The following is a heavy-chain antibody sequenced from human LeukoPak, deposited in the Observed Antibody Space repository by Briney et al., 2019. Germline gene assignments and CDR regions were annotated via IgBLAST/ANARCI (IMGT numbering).Heavy chain of an antibody. CDR2: IYYSGST. CDR3: ARGNYYMDV. Sequence: PSETLSLTCTVSGDSISSSSYYWGWIRQPPGKGLEWIGSIYYSGSTYYNPSLKSRVTISVDTSKNQFSLQLNSVTPEDTAVYYCARGNYYMDVWGKGTTVTVSS. J-gene: IGHJ6*03. CDR1: GDSISSSSYY. V-gene: IGHV4-39*01.